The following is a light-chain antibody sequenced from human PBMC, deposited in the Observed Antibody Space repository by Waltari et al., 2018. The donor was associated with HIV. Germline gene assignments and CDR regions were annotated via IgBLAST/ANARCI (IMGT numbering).Light chain of an antibody. CDR2: DNN. CDR3: GTWDSSLNAWV. J-gene: IGLJ3*02. CDR1: SPNIGNHY. Sequence: QPVLTQPPSASAAPGQQVTISSSGSSPNIGNHYVSGYQQLPGTAPKLLMYDNNKRPSGIPDRFSGSKSGTSATLGITGLQTGDEADYYCGTWDSSLNAWVFGGGTKLTVL. V-gene: IGLV1-51*01.